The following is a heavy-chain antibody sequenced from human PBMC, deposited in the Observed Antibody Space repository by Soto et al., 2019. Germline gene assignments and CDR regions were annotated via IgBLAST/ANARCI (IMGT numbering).Heavy chain of an antibody. CDR1: GGSISSYY. D-gene: IGHD3-10*01. V-gene: IGHV4-59*01. CDR3: ARDSMVRGVIGPWFDP. CDR2: IYYSGST. J-gene: IGHJ5*02. Sequence: PSETLSLTCPVSGGSISSYYWIWIRQPTGKGLDWIGYIYYSGSTNYNPSLQSRVTISVDKSNNQFSLKLSXVTAADTAVYYCARDSMVRGVIGPWFDPWDQGTLLTVYS.